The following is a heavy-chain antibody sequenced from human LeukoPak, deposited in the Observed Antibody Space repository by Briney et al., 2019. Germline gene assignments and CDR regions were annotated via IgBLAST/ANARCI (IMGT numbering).Heavy chain of an antibody. Sequence: SQTLSLTCAVDRRSFSRNYRGCISQPPGKGLEWIGEINHSGTTNYNPYLKSRVTISVDTSKNQFSLKLSSVTAADTAVYYCAREGPYCSSTSCYLSYYYYMDVWGKGTTVTVSS. CDR1: RRSFSRNY. CDR2: INHSGTT. J-gene: IGHJ6*03. V-gene: IGHV4-34*01. CDR3: AREGPYCSSTSCYLSYYYYMDV. D-gene: IGHD2-2*01.